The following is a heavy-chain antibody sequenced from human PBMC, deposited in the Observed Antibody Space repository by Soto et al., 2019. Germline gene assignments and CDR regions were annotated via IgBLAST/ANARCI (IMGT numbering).Heavy chain of an antibody. D-gene: IGHD3-9*01. J-gene: IGHJ6*02. Sequence: ESLKISCKGSGYSFTIYWIGWVRQMPGKVLEWMGIIYPGDSDTRYSPSFQGQVTISADKSISTAYLQWSSLKASDTAMYYCARAPYDILTGYSVNDYYYYGMDVWGQGTTVTVSS. CDR2: IYPGDSDT. V-gene: IGHV5-51*01. CDR1: GYSFTIYW. CDR3: ARAPYDILTGYSVNDYYYYGMDV.